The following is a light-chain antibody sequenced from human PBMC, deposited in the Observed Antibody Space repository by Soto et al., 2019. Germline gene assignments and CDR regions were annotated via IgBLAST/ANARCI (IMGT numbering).Light chain of an antibody. J-gene: IGLJ1*01. CDR1: SSDVGNYNY. Sequence: QSALTQPPSASVSPGQSVTISCTGSSSDVGNYNYVSWYQQHPGKAPKLMIYEVIKRPSGVPARFSGSKSGNTASLTVSGLQADDEADYYCTSYTDSNIYVFGSGTKVTVL. CDR3: TSYTDSNIYV. CDR2: EVI. V-gene: IGLV2-8*01.